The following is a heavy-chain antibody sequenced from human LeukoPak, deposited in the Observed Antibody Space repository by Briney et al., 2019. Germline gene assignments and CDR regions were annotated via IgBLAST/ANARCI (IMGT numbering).Heavy chain of an antibody. CDR2: ISSSSSYI. D-gene: IGHD3-22*01. CDR1: GFTFSSYS. J-gene: IGHJ4*02. Sequence: GGSLRLSCAASGFTFSSYSMNWVRQAPGKGLEWVSSISSSSSYIYYADSVKGRFTISRDNAKNSLYLQMNSLRAEDTAVYYCARDGRRQSYYDSSGYSIWGQGTLVTVSS. V-gene: IGHV3-21*01. CDR3: ARDGRRQSYYDSSGYSI.